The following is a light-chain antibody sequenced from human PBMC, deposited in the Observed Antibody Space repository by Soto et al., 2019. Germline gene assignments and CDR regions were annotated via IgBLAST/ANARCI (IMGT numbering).Light chain of an antibody. CDR2: EVS. V-gene: IGLV2-14*01. CDR3: SSFTRSDTWV. J-gene: IGLJ3*02. Sequence: QSVLTQPASVSGSPGQSITISCTGTSSDVGAYNSVCWHQQHPGKAPKLMIYEVSKRPSGVSDRFSASKSGNTASLTISGLQAYDEADYYCSSFTRSDTWVFGGGTKLTVL. CDR1: SSDVGAYNS.